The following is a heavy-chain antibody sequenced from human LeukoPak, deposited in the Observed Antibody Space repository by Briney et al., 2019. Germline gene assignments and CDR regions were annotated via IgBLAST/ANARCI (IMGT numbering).Heavy chain of an antibody. CDR3: ATYSGSYRSVDS. CDR1: GGSISSSSYY. CDR2: IYYNGTT. V-gene: IGHV4-39*01. Sequence: PSETLSLTCTVSGGSISSSSYYWGWIRQPPGKGLEWIGSIYYNGTTYYSPSLKSRVTITVDTSKNQFSLKLTSVTAADTAAYFCATYSGSYRSVDSWGQGTLVAVSS. J-gene: IGHJ4*02. D-gene: IGHD1-26*01.